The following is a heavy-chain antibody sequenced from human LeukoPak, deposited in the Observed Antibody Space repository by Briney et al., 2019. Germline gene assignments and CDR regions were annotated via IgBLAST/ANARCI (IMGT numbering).Heavy chain of an antibody. CDR1: GFTFSSYE. J-gene: IGHJ6*03. Sequence: KPGGSLRLSCAASGFTFSSYEMNWVRQAPGKGLEWVSYISSSGSTIYYADSVKGRFTISRDNAKNSLYLQMNSLRAEDTAVYYCAREDAAAVGLDYYYYYMDVWGKGTTVTVSS. D-gene: IGHD6-13*01. CDR3: AREDAAAVGLDYYYYYMDV. CDR2: ISSSGSTI. V-gene: IGHV3-48*03.